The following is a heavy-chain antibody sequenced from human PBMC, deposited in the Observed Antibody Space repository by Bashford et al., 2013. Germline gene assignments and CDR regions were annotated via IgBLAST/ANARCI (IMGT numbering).Heavy chain of an antibody. CDR1: GFTFSSYG. J-gene: IGHJ4*02. V-gene: IGHV3-33*01. CDR3: ARSYPTVTTHPDY. D-gene: IGHD4-17*01. CDR2: IWYDGSNK. Sequence: GGSLRLSCAASGFTFSSYGMHWVRQAPGKGLEWVAVIWYDGSNKYYADSVKGRFTISRDNSKNTLYLQMNSLRAEDTAVYYCARSYPTVTTHPDYWGQGTLVTVSS.